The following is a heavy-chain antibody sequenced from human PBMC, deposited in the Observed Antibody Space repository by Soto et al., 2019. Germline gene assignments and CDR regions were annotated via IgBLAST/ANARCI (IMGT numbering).Heavy chain of an antibody. D-gene: IGHD3-10*01. CDR3: ARDPGSDGTMVRGDISDY. CDR2: IIPIFGTA. Sequence: QVQLVQSGAEVKTPGSSVKVSCKASGGTFSSYAISWVRQAPGQGLEWMGGIIPIFGTANYAQKSQDRVTITADESTSTAYMELSSLRSEDTAVYYCARDPGSDGTMVRGDISDYWGQGTLVIVAS. CDR1: GGTFSSYA. J-gene: IGHJ4*02. V-gene: IGHV1-69*12.